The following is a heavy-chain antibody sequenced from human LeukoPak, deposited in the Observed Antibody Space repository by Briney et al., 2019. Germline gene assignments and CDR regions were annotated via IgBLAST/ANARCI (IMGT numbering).Heavy chain of an antibody. CDR3: ARARRPDGVVPAARYMDV. CDR2: IKHDGSDK. J-gene: IGHJ6*03. D-gene: IGHD2-2*01. Sequence: GGSLRLSCAASGFTFSSYWMSWVRQAPGKGLEWVAYIKHDGSDKYHVDSVKGRFTISRDNSENSLYLQMNSLRADDTAVYYCARARRPDGVVPAARYMDVWGKGTTVTVSS. CDR1: GFTFSSYW. V-gene: IGHV3-7*01.